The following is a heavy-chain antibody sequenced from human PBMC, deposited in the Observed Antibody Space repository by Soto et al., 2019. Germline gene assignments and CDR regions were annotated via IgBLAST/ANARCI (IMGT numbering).Heavy chain of an antibody. CDR3: AKDLNRGTAAGKRSFDY. CDR1: GFTFSSYD. Sequence: EVQLLESGGGLVQPGGSLRLSCAASGFTFSSYDMSWFHQAPGKGLEWVSAISGSGGSTYYADSVKGRFTISRDNSKNTLYLHMNSLRAEDTAVYYCAKDLNRGTAAGKRSFDYWVQGSRVTLSS. CDR2: ISGSGGST. V-gene: IGHV3-23*01. J-gene: IGHJ4*02. D-gene: IGHD6-13*01.